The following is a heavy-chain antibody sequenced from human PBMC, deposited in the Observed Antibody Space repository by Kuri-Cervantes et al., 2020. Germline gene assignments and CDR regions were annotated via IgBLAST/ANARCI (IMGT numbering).Heavy chain of an antibody. Sequence: SETLSLTCAVYGGSFSGYYWSWIRQPPGKGLEWIGEINHSGGTNYNPSPKSRVTISVDTSKNQFSLKLSSVTAADTAVYYCARVLLYYDILTGYYKSGYFDYWGQRTLVTVSS. CDR3: ARVLLYYDILTGYYKSGYFDY. CDR1: GGSFSGYY. J-gene: IGHJ4*02. V-gene: IGHV4-34*01. D-gene: IGHD3-9*01. CDR2: INHSGGT.